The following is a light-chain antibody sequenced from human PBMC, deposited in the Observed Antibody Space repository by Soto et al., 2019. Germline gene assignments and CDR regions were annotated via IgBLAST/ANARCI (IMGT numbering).Light chain of an antibody. CDR3: QQYNTCPWT. J-gene: IGKJ1*01. Sequence: EIVMTQSPATLSVSPGERATLSCRASQTVSNNLAWYQHKPGHAPRLLLYGASTRAAGIPARFSGSGSGTEFTLTISSLQSEDLAVYYCQQYNTCPWTFGQGTKVEIK. CDR1: QTVSNN. CDR2: GAS. V-gene: IGKV3-15*01.